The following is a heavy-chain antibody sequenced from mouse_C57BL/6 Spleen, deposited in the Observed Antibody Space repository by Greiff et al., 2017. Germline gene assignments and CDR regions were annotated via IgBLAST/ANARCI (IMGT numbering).Heavy chain of an antibody. D-gene: IGHD2-1*01. V-gene: IGHV2-5*01. CDR3: AKRDGNYAMDY. Sequence: QVQLQQSGPGLVQPSQSLSITCTVSGFSLTSYGVHWVRQSPGKGLEWLGVIWRGGSTDYNAAFMSRLGITKDNSNGQVFFKMNSLQADDTAIYYGAKRDGNYAMDYWGQGTSVTVSS. CDR1: GFSLTSYG. J-gene: IGHJ4*01. CDR2: IWRGGST.